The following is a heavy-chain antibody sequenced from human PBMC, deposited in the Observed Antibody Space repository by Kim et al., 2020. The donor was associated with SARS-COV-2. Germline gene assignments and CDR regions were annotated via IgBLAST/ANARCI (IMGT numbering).Heavy chain of an antibody. CDR3: VREADGGNEFDY. D-gene: IGHD1-1*01. J-gene: IGHJ4*02. Sequence: SQTLSLTCVISGDSVSSKSAAWNWIRQSPSRGLEWLGRTYYRSKWKNDYAVSVKSRITINPDTSKNQFSLQLNSVTPEDTAVYYCVREADGGNEFDYWGQGTLVTVSS. V-gene: IGHV6-1*01. CDR2: TYYRSKWKN. CDR1: GDSVSSKSAA.